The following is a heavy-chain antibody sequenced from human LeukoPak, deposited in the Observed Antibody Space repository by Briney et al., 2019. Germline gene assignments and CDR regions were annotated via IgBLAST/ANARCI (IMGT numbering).Heavy chain of an antibody. D-gene: IGHD3-9*01. V-gene: IGHV1-69*13. CDR1: GGTFSSYA. J-gene: IGHJ4*02. CDR3: ARGELRYFDWPSDYFDY. Sequence: ASVKVSCKASGGTFSSYAISWVRQAPGQGPEWMGGIIPIFGTANYAQKFLGRVTITADESTSTAYMELSSLRSEDTAVYYCARGELRYFDWPSDYFDYWGQGTLVTVSS. CDR2: IIPIFGTA.